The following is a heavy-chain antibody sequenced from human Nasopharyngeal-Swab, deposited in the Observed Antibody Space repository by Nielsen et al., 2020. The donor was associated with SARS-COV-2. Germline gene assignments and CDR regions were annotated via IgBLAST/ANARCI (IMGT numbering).Heavy chain of an antibody. D-gene: IGHD2-2*02. CDR3: VHRGGYCSSTSCYTAFEFVVEYYFDY. CDR2: IYWNDGK. Sequence: WIRQPPGKALEWLALIYWNDGKRYSPSRKSRLNITMDSSKSQVVLTMTNMDPVDRATYYCVHRGGYCSSTSCYTAFEFVVEYYFDYWGQGTLVTVSS. J-gene: IGHJ4*02. V-gene: IGHV2-5*01.